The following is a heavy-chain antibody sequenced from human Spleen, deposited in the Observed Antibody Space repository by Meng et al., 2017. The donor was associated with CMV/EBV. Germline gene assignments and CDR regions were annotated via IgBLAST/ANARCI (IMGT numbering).Heavy chain of an antibody. CDR2: INPKSGDT. CDR3: ARVESSISCYWYY. J-gene: IGHJ4*02. CDR1: GYTFTGYY. D-gene: IGHD2-2*01. V-gene: IGHV1-2*02. Sequence: ASVKVSCKASGYTFTGYYMHWVRQAPGQGLEWMGWINPKSGDTNYAQKFQGRFTMTRDTSISTAYMDLNRLRSDDTAVYYCARVESSISCYWYYWGQGALVTVSS.